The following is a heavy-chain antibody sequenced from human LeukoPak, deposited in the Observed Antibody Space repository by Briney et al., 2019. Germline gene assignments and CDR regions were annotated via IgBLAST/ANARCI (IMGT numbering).Heavy chain of an antibody. J-gene: IGHJ4*02. D-gene: IGHD3-16*02. CDR3: ARSGIMITFGGVIVIGFFDY. CDR1: GGSFSGYY. Sequence: PSETLSLTCAVYGGSFSGYYWSWIRQPPGKGLEWIGEINHSGSTNYNPSLKSRVTISVDTSKNQFSLKLSSVTAADTAVYYCARSGIMITFGGVIVIGFFDYWGQGTLVTVSS. CDR2: INHSGST. V-gene: IGHV4-34*01.